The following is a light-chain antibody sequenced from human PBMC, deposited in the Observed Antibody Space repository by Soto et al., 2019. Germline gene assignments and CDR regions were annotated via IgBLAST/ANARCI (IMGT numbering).Light chain of an antibody. V-gene: IGLV2-14*01. CDR3: SSYTRSSISV. Sequence: LTQPASVSGSPGQSITISCTGTSSDVGGYDYVSWYQQHPGKAPTLLIYDVINRPSGVSFRFSGSKSGNTASLTISGLQAEDEAEYYCSSYTRSSISVFGTGTKVTVL. CDR2: DVI. CDR1: SSDVGGYDY. J-gene: IGLJ1*01.